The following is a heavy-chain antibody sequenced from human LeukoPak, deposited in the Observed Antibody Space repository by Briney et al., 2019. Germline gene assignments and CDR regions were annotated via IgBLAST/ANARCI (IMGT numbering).Heavy chain of an antibody. CDR2: IKADGSEK. V-gene: IGHV3-7*01. Sequence: GGSLRLSCAASGFTFTNYWMSRVRQAPGKGLEWVANIKADGSEKFYVDSVKGRFTISRDNAKNSLYLQMNSLRAEDTAVYYCARTSRKGGAFDIWGQGTMVTVSS. CDR3: ARTSRKGGAFDI. J-gene: IGHJ3*02. CDR1: GFTFTNYW.